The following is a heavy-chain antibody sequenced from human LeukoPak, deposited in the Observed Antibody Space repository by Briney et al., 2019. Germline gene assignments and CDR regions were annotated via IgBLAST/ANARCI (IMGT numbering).Heavy chain of an antibody. V-gene: IGHV3-30*02. CDR3: ASWGSTVVTPDFDY. D-gene: IGHD4-23*01. Sequence: PGGSLRLSCAASGFTFCSYGMHWVREAPGKGMEWVAFIRYDGSNKYYADSVKGRFTISRDNSKNTLYLQMNSLRAEDTAVYYCASWGSTVVTPDFDYWGQGTLVTVSS. CDR1: GFTFCSYG. J-gene: IGHJ4*02. CDR2: IRYDGSNK.